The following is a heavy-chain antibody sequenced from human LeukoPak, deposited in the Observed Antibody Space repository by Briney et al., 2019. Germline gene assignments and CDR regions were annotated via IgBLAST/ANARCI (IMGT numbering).Heavy chain of an antibody. Sequence: PSETLSLTCTVSGGSISSYYWSWIRQPPGKGLEWIGYIYYSGSTNYNPSLKSRVTISVDTSKNQFSLKLSSVTAADTAVYYCARDRTLRDIVVVPAAIGRPYYYYGMDVWGQGTTVTVSS. J-gene: IGHJ6*02. V-gene: IGHV4-59*01. CDR2: IYYSGST. CDR1: GGSISSYY. CDR3: ARDRTLRDIVVVPAAIGRPYYYYGMDV. D-gene: IGHD2-2*02.